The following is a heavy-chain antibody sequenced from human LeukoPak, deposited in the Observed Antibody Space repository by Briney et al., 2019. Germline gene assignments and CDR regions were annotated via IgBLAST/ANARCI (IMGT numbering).Heavy chain of an antibody. V-gene: IGHV3-7*01. CDR1: GFTFSSYW. Sequence: GGSLILSCAASGFTFSSYWMSWVRQAPGKGLEWVANIKQDGSEKYYVDSVKGRFTISRDNAKNSLYLQMNSLRAEDTAVYYCARDFLGRYFDWLAAGGYYYYMDVWGKGTTVTISS. D-gene: IGHD3-9*01. J-gene: IGHJ6*03. CDR2: IKQDGSEK. CDR3: ARDFLGRYFDWLAAGGYYYYMDV.